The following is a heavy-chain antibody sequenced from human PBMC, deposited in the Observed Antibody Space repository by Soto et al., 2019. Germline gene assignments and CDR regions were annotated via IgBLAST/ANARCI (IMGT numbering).Heavy chain of an antibody. CDR3: ASTLTPGPLTGVIREVAAAGTIDAFDI. D-gene: IGHD6-13*01. J-gene: IGHJ3*02. CDR1: GFTFSSYA. CDR2: ISGSGGST. V-gene: IGHV3-23*01. Sequence: EVQLLESGGGLVQPGGSLRLSCAASGFTFSSYAMSWVRQAPGKGLEWVSAISGSGGSTYYADSVKGRFTISRDNSKNPLYLQMNSLRAEDTAVYYCASTLTPGPLTGVIREVAAAGTIDAFDIWGQGTMVTVSS.